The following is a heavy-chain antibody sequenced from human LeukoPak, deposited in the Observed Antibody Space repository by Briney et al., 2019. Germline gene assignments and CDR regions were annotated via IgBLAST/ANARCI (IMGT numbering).Heavy chain of an antibody. CDR3: ARDVGYYDSSGFPGGY. CDR2: ISAYNGNT. CDR1: GYTFTSYG. V-gene: IGHV1-18*01. J-gene: IGHJ4*02. D-gene: IGHD3-22*01. Sequence: ASVKVSCKASGYTFTSYGISWVRQAPGQGLEWMGWISAYNGNTNYAQKLQGRVTMTTDTSTSTAYMELRSLRSDDTAVYYCARDVGYYDSSGFPGGYWGQGTLVTVSS.